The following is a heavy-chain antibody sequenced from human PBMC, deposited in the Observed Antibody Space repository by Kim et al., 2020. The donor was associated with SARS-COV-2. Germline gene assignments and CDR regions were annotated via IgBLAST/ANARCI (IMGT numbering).Heavy chain of an antibody. CDR1: GFTFSSYA. CDR2: ISSNGGST. D-gene: IGHD3-10*01. J-gene: IGHJ6*02. V-gene: IGHV3-64D*09. Sequence: GGSLRLSCSASGFTFSSYAMHWVRQAPGKGLEYVSAISSNGGSTYYADSVKGRFTISRDNSKNTLYLQMSSLRAEDTAVYYCVKDSPLWFGELSDYYYGMDVWGQGTTVTVSS. CDR3: VKDSPLWFGELSDYYYGMDV.